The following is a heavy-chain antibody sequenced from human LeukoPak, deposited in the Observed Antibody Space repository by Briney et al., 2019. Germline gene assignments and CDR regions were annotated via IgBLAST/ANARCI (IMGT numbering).Heavy chain of an antibody. CDR3: ARDMLAVPSNWFDP. D-gene: IGHD2-8*01. CDR1: GYTFTGYY. V-gene: IGHV1-2*02. CDR2: INPNNGGT. Sequence: ASVKVSCKASGYTFTGYYMHWVRQAPGQGLEWMGWINPNNGGTNYAQKFQGRVTMTRDTSTSTVYMDLRSLRSEDTAVYFCARDMLAVPSNWFDPWGQGTLVTVSS. J-gene: IGHJ5*02.